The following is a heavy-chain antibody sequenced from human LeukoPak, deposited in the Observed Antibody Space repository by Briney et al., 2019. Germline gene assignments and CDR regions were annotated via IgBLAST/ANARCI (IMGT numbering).Heavy chain of an antibody. Sequence: ASVKVSCKVSGYTLTELSMHWVRQAPGKGLEWMGGFDPEDGETIYAQKFQGRVTMTEDTSTDTAYMELSSLRSEDTAVYYCATQYYYGSGSCYHYWGQGTLVTGSS. J-gene: IGHJ4*02. V-gene: IGHV1-24*01. CDR3: ATQYYYGSGSCYHY. CDR1: GYTLTELS. CDR2: FDPEDGET. D-gene: IGHD3-10*01.